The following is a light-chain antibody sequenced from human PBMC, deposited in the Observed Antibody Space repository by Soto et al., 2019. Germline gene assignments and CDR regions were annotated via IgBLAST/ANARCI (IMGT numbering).Light chain of an antibody. CDR3: QQYNNWPRT. J-gene: IGKJ1*01. CDR1: QTVGAS. Sequence: EIVLTQSPDTLSLSPGDRATVSCRASQTVGASYVAWYQHKPGQAPRFLMYGASTRATGVPDRFSGSGSGTEFTLTITSLQSEDSAVYYCQQYNNWPRTFGQGTKVDIK. V-gene: IGKV3D-15*01. CDR2: GAS.